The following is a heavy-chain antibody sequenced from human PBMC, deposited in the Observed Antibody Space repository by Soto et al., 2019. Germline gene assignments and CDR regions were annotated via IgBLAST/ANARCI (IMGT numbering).Heavy chain of an antibody. V-gene: IGHV3-23*01. D-gene: IGHD6-19*01. J-gene: IGHJ1*01. CDR1: GFTFSSYA. CDR3: ARDPDSSGWYYFQH. CDR2: ISGSGGST. Sequence: EGQLLESGGGLVQPGGSLRLSCAASGFTFSSYAMNWVRQAPGKGLEWVSAISGSGGSTYYADSVKGRFTISRDNSKNTLYLQMNSLRAEDTAVYFCARDPDSSGWYYFQHWGQGTLVTVSS.